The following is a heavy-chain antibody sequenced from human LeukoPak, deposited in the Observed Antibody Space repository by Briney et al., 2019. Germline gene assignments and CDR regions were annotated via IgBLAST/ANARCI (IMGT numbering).Heavy chain of an antibody. CDR2: IYYSGST. CDR3: AGCYSSSLAFDS. CDR1: GGSISSYY. J-gene: IGHJ4*02. D-gene: IGHD6-13*01. V-gene: IGHV4-59*01. Sequence: SETLSLTCTVSGGSISSYYWSWIRQPPGKGLEWIGYIYYSGSTNYNPSLKSRVTISVDTSKKQVSLKLSSVSAADTAVYYCAGCYSSSLAFDSWGQGILVTVSS.